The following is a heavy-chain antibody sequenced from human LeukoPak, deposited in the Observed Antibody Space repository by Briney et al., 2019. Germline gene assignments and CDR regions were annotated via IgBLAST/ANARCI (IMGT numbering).Heavy chain of an antibody. J-gene: IGHJ3*02. CDR1: AGSFSGYY. D-gene: IGHD5-18*01. CDR3: ARSGYSYGADAFDI. V-gene: IGHV4-34*01. Sequence: SETLSLTCAVYAGSFSGYYWSWIRQPPGKGLEWIGDISHSGGSNYNPSLKRRVSISVATSKNQFSLKLSSVTAADTAVYYCARSGYSYGADAFDIWGQGTMVTVSS. CDR2: ISHSGGS.